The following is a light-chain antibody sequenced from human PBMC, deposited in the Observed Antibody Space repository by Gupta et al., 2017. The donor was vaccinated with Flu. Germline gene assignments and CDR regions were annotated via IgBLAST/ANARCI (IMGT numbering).Light chain of an antibody. V-gene: IGLV8-61*01. CDR1: SGSVSSSYY. CDR3: LLYMGRDSWV. J-gene: IGLJ3*02. Sequence: QTVVTQEPSFSVSPGGTVTLTCGLNSGSVSSSYYPSWYQQTPGQAPRTLIYSTNIRSSGVPDRFSGSIRGNKAALTITGAQADDESDYYCLLYMGRDSWVFGGGTKLTVL. CDR2: STN.